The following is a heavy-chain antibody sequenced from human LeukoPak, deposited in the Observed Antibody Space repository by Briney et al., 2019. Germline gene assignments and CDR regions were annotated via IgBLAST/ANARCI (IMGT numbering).Heavy chain of an antibody. J-gene: IGHJ4*02. Sequence: GGSLRLSCAASGFTFSSYAMHWVRQAPGKGLEWVAVISYDGSNKYYADSVKGRFTISRDNSKNTLYLQMNSLRAEDTAVYYCAKSPVGQYSSSWDFDYWGQGTLVTVSS. CDR3: AKSPVGQYSSSWDFDY. CDR2: ISYDGSNK. D-gene: IGHD6-13*01. V-gene: IGHV3-30-3*02. CDR1: GFTFSSYA.